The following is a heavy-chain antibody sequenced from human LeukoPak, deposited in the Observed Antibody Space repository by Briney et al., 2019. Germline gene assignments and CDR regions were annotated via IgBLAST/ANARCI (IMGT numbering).Heavy chain of an antibody. J-gene: IGHJ6*03. CDR2: INHSGST. V-gene: IGHV4-34*01. CDR1: GGSFSGYY. Sequence: SETLSLTCAVYGGSFSGYYWSWIRQPPGKGLEWIGEINHSGSTNYNPSLKSRVTIPVDTSKNQFSLKLSSVTAADTAVYYCARTRRITMVRGVIRYYYYMDVWGKGTTVTISS. D-gene: IGHD3-10*01. CDR3: ARTRRITMVRGVIRYYYYMDV.